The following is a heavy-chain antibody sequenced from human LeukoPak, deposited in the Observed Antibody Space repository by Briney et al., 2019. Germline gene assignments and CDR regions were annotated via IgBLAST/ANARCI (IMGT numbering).Heavy chain of an antibody. Sequence: GGSLRLSCAASGFTFSSYAMSWVRQAPGKGLEWVSYITSSSSTIYYADSVKGRFTISRDNARNSQFLHMNSLRAEDTAVYYCASGGGWVFFNWGRGTLVTVSS. CDR2: ITSSSSTI. V-gene: IGHV3-48*04. CDR1: GFTFSSYA. J-gene: IGHJ4*02. CDR3: ASGGGWVFFN. D-gene: IGHD6-19*01.